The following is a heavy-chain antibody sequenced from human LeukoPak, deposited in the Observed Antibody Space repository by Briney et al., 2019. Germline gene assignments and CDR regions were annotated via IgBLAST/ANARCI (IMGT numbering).Heavy chain of an antibody. V-gene: IGHV4-38-2*02. Sequence: PSETLSLTCTVSGYSISSGYYWGWIRQPPGKGLEWIGSIYHSGSTYYNPSLKSRVTISVDTSKNQFSLKLSSVTPEDTAVYYCARVLRKGPYGDGGYSYFFMDVWGKGTTVTVSS. CDR3: ARVLRKGPYGDGGYSYFFMDV. CDR2: IYHSGST. D-gene: IGHD4-17*01. CDR1: GYSISSGYY. J-gene: IGHJ6*03.